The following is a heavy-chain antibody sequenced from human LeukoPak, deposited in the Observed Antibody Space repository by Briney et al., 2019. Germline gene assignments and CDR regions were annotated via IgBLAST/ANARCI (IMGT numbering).Heavy chain of an antibody. CDR2: IKSKYNGGTT. CDR1: GFIFTNTW. CDR3: ASDRPDY. V-gene: IGHV3-15*01. J-gene: IGHJ4*02. Sequence: PGGSLRLSCAASGFIFTNTWMSWVRQIPGKGLEWVGRIKSKYNGGTTDYAAPVTGRFTISRDDSKNTVYLQMNSLKADDTAIYYCASDRPDYWGQGTLVTVSS.